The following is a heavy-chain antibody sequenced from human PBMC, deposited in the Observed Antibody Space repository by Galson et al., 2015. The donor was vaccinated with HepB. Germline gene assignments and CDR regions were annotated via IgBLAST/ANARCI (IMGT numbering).Heavy chain of an antibody. D-gene: IGHD3-9*01. CDR2: VESRTSGGTA. CDR3: MTDLYETDYHTLTGYWT. J-gene: IGHJ5*02. CDR1: GLTFRNAW. Sequence: SLRLSCAASGLTFRNAWMNWVRQAPGKGLEWVGRVESRTSGGTADYAAPVKGRFTISRDDSKNMLYLQMNSLKTEDTAVYYCMTDLYETDYHTLTGYWTWGQGTLVTVSS. V-gene: IGHV3-15*07.